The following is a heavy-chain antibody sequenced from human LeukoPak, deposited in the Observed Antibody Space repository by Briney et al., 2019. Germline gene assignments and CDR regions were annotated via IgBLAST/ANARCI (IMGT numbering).Heavy chain of an antibody. Sequence: PSETLSLTCTVSGGSINSGSYYWSWIRQPAGKGLEWIGRIYPSGSTNYNPSLKSRVTISVDTSKNQFSLKLSSVTAADTAVYYCAREGYYYDSSGYSYYMDVWGKGTTVTVSS. CDR1: GGSINSGSYY. D-gene: IGHD3-22*01. CDR2: IYPSGST. J-gene: IGHJ6*03. CDR3: AREGYYYDSSGYSYYMDV. V-gene: IGHV4-61*02.